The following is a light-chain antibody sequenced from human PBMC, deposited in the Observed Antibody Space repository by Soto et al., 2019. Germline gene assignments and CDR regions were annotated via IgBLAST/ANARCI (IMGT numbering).Light chain of an antibody. CDR1: SSNIXAXXD. V-gene: IGLV1-40*01. CDR2: DTF. J-gene: IGLJ3*02. Sequence: QSVLTQPPSVSGAPGQTXXXPCSGSSSNIXAXXDVHWYQQLPGTVPKLVIYDTFNRPSGVPDRFSGSKSGTSASLAITGLQAEDEADYYCQAYDNSLGVSVLFGGGTQLTVL. CDR3: QAYDNSLGVSVL.